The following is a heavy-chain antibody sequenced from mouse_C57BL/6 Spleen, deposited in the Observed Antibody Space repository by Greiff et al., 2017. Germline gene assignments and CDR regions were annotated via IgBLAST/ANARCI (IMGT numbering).Heavy chain of an antibody. D-gene: IGHD1-1*01. CDR1: GYTFTDYE. CDR2: IDPETGGT. CDR3: TRGGPIATVVATGAMDY. V-gene: IGHV1-15*01. Sequence: QVQLQQSGAELVRPGASVTLSCKASGYTFTDYEMHWVKQTPVHGLEWIGAIDPETGGTAYNQKFKGKAILTADKSSSTAYMELRSLTSEDSAVYYCTRGGPIATVVATGAMDYWGQGTSVTVSS. J-gene: IGHJ4*01.